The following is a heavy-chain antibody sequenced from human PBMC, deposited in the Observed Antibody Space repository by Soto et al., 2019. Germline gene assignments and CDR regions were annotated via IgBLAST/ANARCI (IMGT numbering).Heavy chain of an antibody. V-gene: IGHV4-30-4*01. J-gene: IGHJ4*02. D-gene: IGHD3-22*01. CDR1: GGSISSSNW. Sequence: PSETLSLTCAVSGGSISSSNWWSWVRQPPGKGLEWIGYIYYSGSTYYNPSLKSRVTISVDTSNNQFSLKLSSVTAADTAVYYCARDQANYYDSSGYNYWGQGTLVTVSS. CDR3: ARDQANYYDSSGYNY. CDR2: IYYSGST.